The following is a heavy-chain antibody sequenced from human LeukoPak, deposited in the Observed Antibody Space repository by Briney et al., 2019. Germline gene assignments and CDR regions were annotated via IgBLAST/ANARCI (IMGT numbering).Heavy chain of an antibody. D-gene: IGHD1-1*01. CDR2: IKQDGSEK. V-gene: IGHV3-7*01. CDR3: ARDGEGTGTEDYYYYGMDV. J-gene: IGHJ6*02. Sequence: GSLRLSCAASGFTFSSYWMSWVRQAPGKGLEWVANIKQDGSEKYYVDSVKGRFTISRDNAKNSLYLQMNSLRAEDTAVYYCARDGEGTGTEDYYYYGMDVWGQGTTVTVSS. CDR1: GFTFSSYW.